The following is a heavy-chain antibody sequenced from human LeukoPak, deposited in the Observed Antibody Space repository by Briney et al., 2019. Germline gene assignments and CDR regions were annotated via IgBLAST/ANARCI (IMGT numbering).Heavy chain of an antibody. CDR3: ARVIGASGSFDY. CDR1: GDCVSSNSAA. CDR2: TYYRSNWYN. J-gene: IGHJ4*02. D-gene: IGHD6-13*01. V-gene: IGHV6-1*01. Sequence: SQTLSLTCAISGDCVSSNSAAWNWIRQSPSRGLEWLGRTYYRSNWYNDYAVPVKSRITINPDTSKNQFSLQLNSVTPEGTAIYYCARVIGASGSFDYWGQGTLVTVSS.